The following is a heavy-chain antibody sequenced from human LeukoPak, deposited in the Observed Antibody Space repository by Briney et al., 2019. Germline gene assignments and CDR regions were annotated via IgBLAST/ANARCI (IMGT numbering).Heavy chain of an antibody. D-gene: IGHD5-12*01. CDR1: GFTFDDYG. CDR3: ARGGDYDFFDY. J-gene: IGHJ4*02. CDR2: ISYGGTNK. Sequence: GRSLRLSCAASGFTFDDYGMHWVRQAPGKGLEWLAVISYGGTNKYYADSVKGRFTISRDNSKNTLSLQMNSLRVEDTAVYYCARGGDYDFFDYWGQGTLVTASS. V-gene: IGHV3-30*03.